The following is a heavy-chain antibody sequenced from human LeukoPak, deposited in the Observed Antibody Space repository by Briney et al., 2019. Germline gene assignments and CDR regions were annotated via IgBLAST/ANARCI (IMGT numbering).Heavy chain of an antibody. D-gene: IGHD3-10*01. J-gene: IGHJ4*02. V-gene: IGHV3-48*03. CDR3: ASTPTYYYGSGSPPIDY. Sequence: PGGSLRLSCAASGFTFSSYEMNWVRQAPGKGLEWVSYISSSGSTIYYADSVKGRFTISRDNAKNSLYLQMNSLRAEDTAAYYCASTPTYYYGSGSPPIDYWGQGTLVTVSS. CDR2: ISSSGSTI. CDR1: GFTFSSYE.